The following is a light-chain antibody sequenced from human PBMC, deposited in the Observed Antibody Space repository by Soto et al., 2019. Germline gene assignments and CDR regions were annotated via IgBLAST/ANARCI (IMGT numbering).Light chain of an antibody. V-gene: IGKV3-20*01. CDR2: GAS. Sequence: EIVLTQSRGTLSLSPGERATLSCRASQSVSKNYLAWYQQKPGQAPRILIYGASNRATGIPDRFSGSGSGTDFTLTISRMEPEDFAVYYCQQYGSSGTFGQGTKVDIK. CDR3: QQYGSSGT. CDR1: QSVSKNY. J-gene: IGKJ1*01.